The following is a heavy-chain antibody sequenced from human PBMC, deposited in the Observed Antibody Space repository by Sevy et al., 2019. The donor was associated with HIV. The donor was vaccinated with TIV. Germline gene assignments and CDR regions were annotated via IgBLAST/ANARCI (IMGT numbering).Heavy chain of an antibody. D-gene: IGHD2-15*01. Sequence: GGSLRLSCAASGFTFSNYNMNWVRQAPGKGLEWVSSISSSSNYISYADSMKGRFTISRDNAKNSLYLQMNSLRAEDTAVYYCARVVAYCSGGSCFPGYYYGMDVSGQGTTVTVSS. CDR1: GFTFSNYN. CDR2: ISSSSNYI. CDR3: ARVVAYCSGGSCFPGYYYGMDV. V-gene: IGHV3-21*01. J-gene: IGHJ6*02.